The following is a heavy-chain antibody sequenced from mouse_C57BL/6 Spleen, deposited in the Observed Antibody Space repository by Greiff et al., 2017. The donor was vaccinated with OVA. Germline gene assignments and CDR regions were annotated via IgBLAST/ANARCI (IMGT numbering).Heavy chain of an antibody. V-gene: IGHV5-4*01. CDR2: ISDGGSYT. CDR3: ARESNSGY. J-gene: IGHJ2*01. CDR1: GFTFSSYA. Sequence: EVKVVESGGGLVKPGGSLKLSCAASGFTFSSYAMSWVRQTPEKRLEWVATISDGGSYTYYPDNVKGRFTISRDNAKNNLYLQMSHLKAEDTAMYYCARESNSGYWGQGTTLTVSS. D-gene: IGHD2-5*01.